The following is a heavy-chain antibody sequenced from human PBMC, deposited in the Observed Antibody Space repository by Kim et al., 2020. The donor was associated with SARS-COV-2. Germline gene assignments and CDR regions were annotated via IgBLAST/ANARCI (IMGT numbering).Heavy chain of an antibody. V-gene: IGHV3-9*01. J-gene: IGHJ4*02. CDR3: AKAVGGGLLLLSFDY. D-gene: IGHD3-10*01. Sequence: GGSLRLFCAASGFTFDDYAMHWVRQAPGKGLEWVSGISWNSGSIGYADSVKGRFTISRDNAKNSLYLQMNSLRAEDTALYYCAKAVGGGLLLLSFDYWGQGTLVTVSS. CDR2: ISWNSGSI. CDR1: GFTFDDYA.